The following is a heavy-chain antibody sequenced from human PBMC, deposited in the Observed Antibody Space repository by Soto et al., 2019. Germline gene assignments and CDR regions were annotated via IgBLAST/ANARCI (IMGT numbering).Heavy chain of an antibody. D-gene: IGHD2-2*01. CDR3: ARDGEDCSSTSCYLDY. CDR1: SGSISSGGYY. V-gene: IGHV4-31*03. J-gene: IGHJ4*02. Sequence: PSETLSLTCTVSSGSISSGGYYWSWIRQHPGKGLEWIGYIYYSGSTYYNPSLKSRVTISVDTSRNQFSLKLSSVTAADTAVYYCARDGEDCSSTSCYLDYWGQGTLVTVSS. CDR2: IYYSGST.